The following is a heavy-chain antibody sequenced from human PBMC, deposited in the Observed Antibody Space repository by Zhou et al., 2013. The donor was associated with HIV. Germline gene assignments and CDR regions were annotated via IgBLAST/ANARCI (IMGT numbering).Heavy chain of an antibody. V-gene: IGHV1-46*01. CDR2: VNPTSGNT. Sequence: QMQLVQSGAEVKKPGATLKVSCKASGYTFTDYYIHWVRQAPGQGLEWMGIVNPTSGNTSYAHKFQGRVTMTRNTSISTAYMELSSLRSEDTAVYYCARGSYGGGAFDIWGQGTMVTVSS. J-gene: IGHJ3*02. CDR3: ARGSYGGGAFDI. D-gene: IGHD4-17*01. CDR1: GYTFTDYY.